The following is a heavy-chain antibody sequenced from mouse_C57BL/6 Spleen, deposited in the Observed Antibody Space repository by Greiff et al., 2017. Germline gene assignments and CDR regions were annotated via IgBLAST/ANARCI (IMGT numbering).Heavy chain of an antibody. CDR1: GYTFTDYD. Sequence: VQLQQSGAELVKPGASVKLSCKASGYTFTDYDINWVKQRPGQGLEWIGKIGPGSGSTCYTEKFKGKATLTADKSSSTAYMQISSLTSTDSAVYFCARRERDMFAYWGQGTLVTVSA. V-gene: IGHV1-77*01. CDR3: ARRERDMFAY. CDR2: IGPGSGST. J-gene: IGHJ3*01.